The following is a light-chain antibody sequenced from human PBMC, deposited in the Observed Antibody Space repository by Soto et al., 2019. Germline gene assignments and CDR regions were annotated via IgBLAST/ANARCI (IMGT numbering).Light chain of an antibody. CDR2: EVS. Sequence: QSALTQPASVSGSLGQSITISCTGTSRDIGAYNSVSWYQYHPGKVPRLLIFEVSDRPSGVSNRFSGSKSGNTASLTISGLQAEEEAHYFCSSYVSGATYVFGTGTKVTVL. CDR3: SSYVSGATYV. J-gene: IGLJ1*01. CDR1: SRDIGAYNS. V-gene: IGLV2-14*01.